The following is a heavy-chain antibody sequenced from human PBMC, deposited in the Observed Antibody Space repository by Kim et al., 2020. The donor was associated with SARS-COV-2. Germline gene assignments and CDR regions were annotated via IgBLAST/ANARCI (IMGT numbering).Heavy chain of an antibody. D-gene: IGHD4-17*01. CDR1: GFMFSSYA. Sequence: GGSLRLSCAASGFMFSSYAMHWVRQAPGKGLEFVASITTNGGSTYYANSVRGRFTISRDNSKNTLYLQMGSLTAEDMAVYYCARQGTMTTLFDYWGQGTL. CDR3: ARQGTMTTLFDY. J-gene: IGHJ4*02. V-gene: IGHV3-64*01. CDR2: ITTNGGST.